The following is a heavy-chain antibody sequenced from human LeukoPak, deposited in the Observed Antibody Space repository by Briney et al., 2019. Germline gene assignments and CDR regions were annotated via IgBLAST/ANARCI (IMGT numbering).Heavy chain of an antibody. V-gene: IGHV3-9*01. CDR2: ISWNGDIK. CDR1: GFTFDDYA. J-gene: IGHJ4*02. Sequence: GGSLRLSCAASGFTFDDYAMHWVRQAPGKGLEWVSGISWNGDIKGYADSVKVRFTISRDNAQNSLYLQINSLRPEDTAFYSCAKDRMGAYFTTPDYWGQGTLVTVSS. D-gene: IGHD2/OR15-2a*01. CDR3: AKDRMGAYFTTPDY.